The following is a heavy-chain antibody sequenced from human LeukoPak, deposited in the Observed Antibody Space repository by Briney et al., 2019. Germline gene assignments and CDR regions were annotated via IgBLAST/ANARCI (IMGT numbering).Heavy chain of an antibody. CDR2: INHSGST. CDR3: ARERTTTTNWFDP. D-gene: IGHD5-12*01. Sequence: SETLSLTCAVYGGSFSGYYWSWIRQPPGKGLEWIGEINHSGSTNYNPSLKSRVTISVDTSKNQFSLKLSSVTAADTAVYYCARERTTTTNWFDPWGQGTLVTVSS. J-gene: IGHJ5*02. CDR1: GGSFSGYY. V-gene: IGHV4-34*01.